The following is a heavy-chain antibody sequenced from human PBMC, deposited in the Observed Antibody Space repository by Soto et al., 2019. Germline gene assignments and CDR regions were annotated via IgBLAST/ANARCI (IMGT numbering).Heavy chain of an antibody. J-gene: IGHJ5*02. V-gene: IGHV1-69*02. CDR1: GDIFGRHG. CDR3: ASLDSYESGILT. CDR2: IIPSLNVR. Sequence: QVQLVQSGAEVRQPGSSVTVSCKAPGDIFGRHGVNWVRQAPGQGFEWMARIIPSLNVRNFAHHLHARVSVTADTSTNTFFLEVSGLRADDTAVYYCASLDSYESGILTWGQGSLVTVSS. D-gene: IGHD3-22*01.